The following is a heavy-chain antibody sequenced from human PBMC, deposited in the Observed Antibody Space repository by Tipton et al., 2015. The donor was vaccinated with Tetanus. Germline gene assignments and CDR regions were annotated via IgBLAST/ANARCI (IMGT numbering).Heavy chain of an antibody. CDR3: AKAPAYYYDSSGYHNRYYYYGMDV. D-gene: IGHD3-22*01. CDR1: GFTFSSYG. J-gene: IGHJ6*02. Sequence: SLRLSCAASGFTFSSYGMHWVRQAPGKGLEWVAVISYDGSNKYYADSVKGRFTISRDNSKNTLYLQMNSLRAEETAVYYCAKAPAYYYDSSGYHNRYYYYGMDVWGQGTTVTVSS. CDR2: ISYDGSNK. V-gene: IGHV3-30*18.